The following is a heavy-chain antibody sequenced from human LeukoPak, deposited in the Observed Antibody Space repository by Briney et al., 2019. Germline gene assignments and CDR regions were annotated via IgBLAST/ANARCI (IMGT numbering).Heavy chain of an antibody. CDR3: VRDLGGRSGH. D-gene: IGHD1-26*01. V-gene: IGHV3-74*01. Sequence: GGSLRLSWAASGFTFSSNWMHWVRQAPGKGLVWVSRINEDGSTTNYADSVKGRSTIFRDNAKNTLYLQMNSLRAEDTAVYYCVRDLGGRSGHWGQGTLVTVSS. J-gene: IGHJ4*02. CDR2: INEDGSTT. CDR1: GFTFSSNW.